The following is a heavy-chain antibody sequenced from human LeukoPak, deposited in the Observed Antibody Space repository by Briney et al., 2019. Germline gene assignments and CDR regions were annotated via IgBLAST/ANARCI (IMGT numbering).Heavy chain of an antibody. Sequence: GGSLRLSCAASGFTFSSYSMNWVRQAPGKGLEWVSYISTSGSTIYYADSVKGRFTISRDNAKNSLYLQMNSLRAEDTAVYYCARAGALRWGFDPWGQGTLVTVSS. D-gene: IGHD5-24*01. CDR3: ARAGALRWGFDP. CDR2: ISTSGSTI. CDR1: GFTFSSYS. J-gene: IGHJ5*02. V-gene: IGHV3-48*04.